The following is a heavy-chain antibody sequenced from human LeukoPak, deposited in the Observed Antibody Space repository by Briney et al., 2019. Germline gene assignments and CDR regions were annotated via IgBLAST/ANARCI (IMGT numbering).Heavy chain of an antibody. D-gene: IGHD3-10*01. CDR2: IYWDDDK. CDR1: GFSLSTSGVG. J-gene: IGHJ4*02. V-gene: IGHV2-5*02. CDR3: ARVVRGVHFDY. Sequence: SGPTLVNPTQTLTLTCTFSGFSLSTSGVGVGWIRQPPGKSLEWLALIYWDDDKRYSPSLKSRLTITKDTSKNQVVLTVTNMDPVDPATYYCARVVRGVHFDYWGQGTLVTVSS.